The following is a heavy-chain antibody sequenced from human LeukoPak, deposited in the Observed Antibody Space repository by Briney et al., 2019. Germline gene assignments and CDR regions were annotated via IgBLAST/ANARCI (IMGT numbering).Heavy chain of an antibody. CDR3: ARRGDFWSGTYFDY. Sequence: SETLSLTCAVYGGSFSGYYWSWIRQPPGKGLEWIGEINHSGSINYNPSLKSRVTISVDTSKNQFSLKLRSVTAADTAVYYCARRGDFWSGTYFDYWGQGTLVAVSS. D-gene: IGHD3-3*01. CDR1: GGSFSGYY. J-gene: IGHJ4*02. V-gene: IGHV4-34*01. CDR2: INHSGSI.